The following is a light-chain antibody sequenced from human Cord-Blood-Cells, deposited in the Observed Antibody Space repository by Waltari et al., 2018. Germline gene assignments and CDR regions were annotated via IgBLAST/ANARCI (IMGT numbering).Light chain of an antibody. CDR3: NSRDSSGNHWV. CDR2: VKN. Sequence: SLLTQDPALSVALAQTGMITCREARRRSYYASWYQQKPGQAPLLVIYVKNNRPSGIPDRFSGSNSGNTASLTISGAQAEDEADYYCNSRDSSGNHWVFGGGTKLTVL. CDR1: RRRSYY. J-gene: IGLJ3*02. V-gene: IGLV3-19*01.